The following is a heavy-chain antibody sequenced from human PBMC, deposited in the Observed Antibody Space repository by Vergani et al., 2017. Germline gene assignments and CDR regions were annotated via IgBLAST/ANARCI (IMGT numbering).Heavy chain of an antibody. Sequence: EVQLEESGGGLVQPGRSLRLSCAASGFTFDDYAMHWVRHAPGKGLEWVSGINWNSDSIAYADSVKGRFTISRDNAKHSLYLQMNSLRAEDTALYYCVKDIAASGNYWYFDLWGRGTLVTVSS. CDR2: INWNSDSI. D-gene: IGHD6-13*01. CDR3: VKDIAASGNYWYFDL. CDR1: GFTFDDYA. V-gene: IGHV3-9*01. J-gene: IGHJ2*01.